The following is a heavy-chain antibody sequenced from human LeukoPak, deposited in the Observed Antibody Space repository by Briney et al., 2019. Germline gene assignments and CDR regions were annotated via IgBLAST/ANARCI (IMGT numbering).Heavy chain of an antibody. J-gene: IGHJ5*02. CDR2: IYHSGST. Sequence: PSETLSLTCTVSGYSISSGYYWGWIRQPPGKGLEWIGTIYHSGSTYYNPSLKSRVTISVDTSKNQFSLKLSSVTAADTAVYYCARALDSSPFNWFDPWGQGTLVTVSS. V-gene: IGHV4-38-2*02. D-gene: IGHD3-22*01. CDR3: ARALDSSPFNWFDP. CDR1: GYSISSGYY.